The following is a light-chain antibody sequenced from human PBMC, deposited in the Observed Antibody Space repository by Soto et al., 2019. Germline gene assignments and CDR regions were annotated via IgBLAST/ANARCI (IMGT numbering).Light chain of an antibody. Sequence: QSVLTQPPSASGSPGQSVTISCTGTSSDVGGYNYVSWYQQHPGKAPKVIIYEVSKRPSGVPDRFSGSKSGSTASLTVSGLQAEDEADYYCSSYTSSSTLGVFGTGTKVTVL. CDR1: SSDVGGYNY. CDR3: SSYTSSSTLGV. J-gene: IGLJ1*01. CDR2: EVS. V-gene: IGLV2-8*01.